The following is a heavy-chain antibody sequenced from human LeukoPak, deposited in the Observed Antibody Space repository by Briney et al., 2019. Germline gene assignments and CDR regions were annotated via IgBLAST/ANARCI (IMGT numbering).Heavy chain of an antibody. Sequence: GASVTVSCKASGYTFTSYDINWVRPATGQGLEWMGWMNPNSGNTGYAQKFQGRDTMNRNTSISTAYMELSSLRSEDTAVYYCARDSFRRSSTGSFDIWGQGTMVTVSS. V-gene: IGHV1-8*01. D-gene: IGHD3-22*01. CDR1: GYTFTSYD. CDR3: ARDSFRRSSTGSFDI. CDR2: MNPNSGNT. J-gene: IGHJ3*02.